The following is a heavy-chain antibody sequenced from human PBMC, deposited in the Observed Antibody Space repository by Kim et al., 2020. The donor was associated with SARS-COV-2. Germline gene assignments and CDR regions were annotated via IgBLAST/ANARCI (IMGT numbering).Heavy chain of an antibody. CDR1: GFTFSSYT. V-gene: IGHV3-23*01. D-gene: IGHD4-17*01. CDR3: TNGAGAFDI. CDR2: ISGSGDST. Sequence: WGSLRLSCAASGFTFSSYTMSWVRQAPGKGLEWVSTISGSGDSTYYADSVKDRFTISRDNSKNTLYLQMNSLRAEDTALYYCTNGAGAFDIWGQGTMVTVSS. J-gene: IGHJ3*02.